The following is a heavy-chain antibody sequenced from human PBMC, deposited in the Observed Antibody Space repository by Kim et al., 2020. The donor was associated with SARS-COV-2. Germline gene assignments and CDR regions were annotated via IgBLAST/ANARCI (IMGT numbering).Heavy chain of an antibody. Sequence: FQGRVTITADESTSTAYMELSSLRSEDTAVYYCARDCYDILTGYYGPLDYWGQGTLVTVSS. V-gene: IGHV1-69*01. CDR3: ARDCYDILTGYYGPLDY. J-gene: IGHJ4*02. D-gene: IGHD3-9*01.